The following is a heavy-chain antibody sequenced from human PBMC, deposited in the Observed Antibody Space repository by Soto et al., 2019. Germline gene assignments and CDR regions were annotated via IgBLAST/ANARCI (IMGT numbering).Heavy chain of an antibody. CDR3: YRAQTTGRDDFDY. D-gene: IGHD1-1*01. J-gene: IGHJ4*02. V-gene: IGHV1-69*02. CDR2: IIPILRIA. Sequence: QVQLVQSGAEVKKPGSSVKVSCKASGGTFSSYTISWVRQAPGQGLEWMGRIIPILRIAHYAQKFQGRVTITADKFTSTAYMELSSLISEDTAVYYCYRAQTTGRDDFDYWGQGTMVTVSS. CDR1: GGTFSSYT.